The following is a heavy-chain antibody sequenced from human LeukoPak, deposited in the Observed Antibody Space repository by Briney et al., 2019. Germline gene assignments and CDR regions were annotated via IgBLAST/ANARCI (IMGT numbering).Heavy chain of an antibody. V-gene: IGHV3-30-3*01. CDR2: ISYDGSNK. CDR3: ARDRGSRYEYYYYYYGMDV. J-gene: IGHJ6*02. CDR1: GFTFSSYA. D-gene: IGHD5-12*01. Sequence: GGSLRLSCAASGFTFSSYAMHWVRQAPGKGLEWVAVISYDGSNKYYADSVKGRFTISRDNSKNTLYLQMNSLRAEDTAVYYCARDRGSRYEYYYYYYGMDVWGQGTTVTVSS.